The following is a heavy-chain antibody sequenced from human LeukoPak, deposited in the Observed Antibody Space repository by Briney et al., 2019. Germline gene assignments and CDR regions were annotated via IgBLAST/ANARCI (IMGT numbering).Heavy chain of an antibody. V-gene: IGHV4-34*01. Sequence: SETLSLTCAVYGGSFSGYYWSWIRQPPGKGLEWIGEINHSGSTNYNPSLKSRVTISVDTSKNQFSLKLSSVTAPDTAVYYCARVEDSSGYYYGITEYFQHWGQGTLVTVSS. D-gene: IGHD3-22*01. CDR2: INHSGST. CDR1: GGSFSGYY. J-gene: IGHJ1*01. CDR3: ARVEDSSGYYYGITEYFQH.